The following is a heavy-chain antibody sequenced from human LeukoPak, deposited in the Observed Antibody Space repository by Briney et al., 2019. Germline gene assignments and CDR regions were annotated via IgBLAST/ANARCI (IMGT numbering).Heavy chain of an antibody. CDR1: GGSISSYY. V-gene: IGHV4-59*01. Sequence: SETLSLTCTVSGGSISSYYWSWIRQPPGKGLEWIGYIYYSGSTNYNPSLKSRVTISVDTSKNQFSLKLSSVTAADTAVYYCARDRDCSGGSCYSAYGTEVVGQGFDPWGQGTLVTVSS. J-gene: IGHJ5*02. CDR2: IYYSGST. CDR3: ARDRDCSGGSCYSAYGTEVVGQGFDP. D-gene: IGHD2-15*01.